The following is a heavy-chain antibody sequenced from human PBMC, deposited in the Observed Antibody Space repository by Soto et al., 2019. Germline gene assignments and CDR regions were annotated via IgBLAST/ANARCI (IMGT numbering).Heavy chain of an antibody. V-gene: IGHV3-23*01. Sequence: EVQLLESGGGLVQPGGSLRLSCAASGFTFSSYAMSWVRQAPGKGLEWVSAISGSGGSTYYADSVKGRFTISRDNSKNTLYLQMCSKRADETAVYYCAKASDYYDSCGYYQFDCWGQGTLVSVCS. CDR2: ISGSGGST. CDR1: GFTFSSYA. D-gene: IGHD3-22*01. CDR3: AKASDYYDSCGYYQFDC. J-gene: IGHJ4*02.